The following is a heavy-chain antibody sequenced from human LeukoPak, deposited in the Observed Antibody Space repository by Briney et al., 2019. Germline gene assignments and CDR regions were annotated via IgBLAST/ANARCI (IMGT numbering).Heavy chain of an antibody. J-gene: IGHJ4*02. Sequence: SETLSLTCTVSGGSISSSSYYWGWIRQPPGKGLEWIGSIYYSGSTYYNPSLKSRVTISVDTSKNQFSLKLSSVTAADTAVYYCARDRGYSYGFDYWGQGTLVTVSS. CDR2: IYYSGST. CDR1: GGSISSSSYY. CDR3: ARDRGYSYGFDY. D-gene: IGHD5-18*01. V-gene: IGHV4-39*07.